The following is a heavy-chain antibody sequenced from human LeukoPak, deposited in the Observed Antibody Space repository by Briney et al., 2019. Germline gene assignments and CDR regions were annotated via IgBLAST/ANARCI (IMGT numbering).Heavy chain of an antibody. D-gene: IGHD3-16*01. V-gene: IGHV4-30-4*08. J-gene: IGHJ3*02. CDR1: GFTFSSYA. CDR2: IYYSGST. Sequence: LRLSCAASGFTFSSYAMTWVRQPPGKGLEWIGYIYYSGSTYYNPSLKSRVTISVDTSKNQFSLKLSSVTAADTAVYYCASMTDAFDIWGQGTMVTVSS. CDR3: ASMTDAFDI.